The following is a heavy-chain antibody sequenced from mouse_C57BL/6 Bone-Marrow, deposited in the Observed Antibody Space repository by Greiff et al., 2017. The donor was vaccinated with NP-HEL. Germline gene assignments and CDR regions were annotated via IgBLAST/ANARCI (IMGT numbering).Heavy chain of an antibody. CDR2: IYPRSGNT. D-gene: IGHD2-1*01. J-gene: IGHJ3*01. V-gene: IGHV1-81*01. CDR3: ARGVYYGNSWFAY. CDR1: GYTFTSYG. Sequence: VQLKESGAELARPGASVKLSCKASGYTFTSYGISWVKQRTGQGLEWIGEIYPRSGNTYYNEKFKGKATLTADKSSSTAYMELRILTSEDSAVYFCARGVYYGNSWFAYWGQGTLVTVSA.